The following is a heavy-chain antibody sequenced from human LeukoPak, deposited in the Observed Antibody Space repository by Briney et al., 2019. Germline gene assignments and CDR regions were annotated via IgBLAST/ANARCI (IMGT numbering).Heavy chain of an antibody. CDR3: ARGSTHYDVLTGYHYYFDY. CDR1: GFTFDDYG. CDR2: INWNGDNT. Sequence: GGSLRLSCAASGFTFDDYGMSRDRQATGKGLEWVSGINWNGDNTNYADSLKGRFTISRDNAKNSLYLQMNSLRAEDTALYYCARGSTHYDVLTGYHYYFDYWGQGTLVTVSS. J-gene: IGHJ4*02. V-gene: IGHV3-20*04. D-gene: IGHD3-9*01.